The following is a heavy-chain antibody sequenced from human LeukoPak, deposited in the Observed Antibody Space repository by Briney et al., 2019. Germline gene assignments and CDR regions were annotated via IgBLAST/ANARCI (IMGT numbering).Heavy chain of an antibody. CDR2: IKSKDDGETI. V-gene: IGHV3-15*01. CDR1: GITFRNYW. J-gene: IGHJ4*02. D-gene: IGHD6-13*01. CDR3: TVRSSI. Sequence: GGSLRLSCVASGITFRNYWMSWIRQAPGKGLEWVARIKSKDDGETIDYNAPVEGRFTISRDDSKNTLYLEMNSLKNEDTAMYYCTVRSSIWSQGTLVTVSS.